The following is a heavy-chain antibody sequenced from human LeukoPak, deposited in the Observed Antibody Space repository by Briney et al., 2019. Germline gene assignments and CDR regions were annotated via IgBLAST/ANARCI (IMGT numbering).Heavy chain of an antibody. J-gene: IGHJ6*03. V-gene: IGHV1-69*06. CDR2: IIPIFGTA. CDR3: AADSGYYGSSGYSYYYYYMDV. Sequence: SVKVSCKASGGTFSSYAISWVRQAPGQGLEWMGGIIPIFGTANYAQKFQGRVTITADKSTSTAYMELSSLRSEDTAVYYCAADSGYYGSSGYSYYYYYMDVWGKGTTVTISS. CDR1: GGTFSSYA. D-gene: IGHD3-22*01.